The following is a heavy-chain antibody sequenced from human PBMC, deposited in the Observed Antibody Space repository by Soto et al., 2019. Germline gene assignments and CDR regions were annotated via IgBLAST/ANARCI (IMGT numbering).Heavy chain of an antibody. CDR1: GFTFSSYG. J-gene: IGHJ3*02. Sequence: QVQLVESGGGVVQPGRSLRLSCAASGFTFSSYGMHWVRQAPGKGLEWVAVISYDGSNKYYADSVKGRFTISRDNSKNTLYLQMNSLRAEDTAVYYCAKDLSLLWFGELAFDAFAIWGQGTMVTVSS. CDR3: AKDLSLLWFGELAFDAFAI. D-gene: IGHD3-10*01. CDR2: ISYDGSNK. V-gene: IGHV3-30*18.